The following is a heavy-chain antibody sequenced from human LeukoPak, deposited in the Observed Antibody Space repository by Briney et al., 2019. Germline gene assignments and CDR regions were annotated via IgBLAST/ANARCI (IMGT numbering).Heavy chain of an antibody. J-gene: IGHJ4*02. V-gene: IGHV3-23*01. D-gene: IGHD3-22*01. CDR2: IRGSGGST. Sequence: GGSLRLSCAASGFTFSSDAMSWVRQAPGKGLEWVSAIRGSGGSTYYADSVKGRFTISRDNSKNTLYLQMNSLRAEDTAVYYCAKGYYYDSSGHDYWGQGTLVTVSS. CDR1: GFTFSSDA. CDR3: AKGYYYDSSGHDY.